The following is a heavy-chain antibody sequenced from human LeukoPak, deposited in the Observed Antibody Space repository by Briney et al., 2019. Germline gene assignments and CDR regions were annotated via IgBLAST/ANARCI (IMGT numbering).Heavy chain of an antibody. V-gene: IGHV3-30*18. CDR2: ISYDGSNK. CDR1: GFTFSSYG. Sequence: GGSLRLSCAASGFTFSSYGMHWVRQAPGKGLEWVAVISYDGSNKYYADSVKGRFTISRDNSKNTLYLQMNSLRAEDTAVYYCAKDHNFPYSSGYLFDYWGQGTLVTVSS. CDR3: AKDHNFPYSSGYLFDY. J-gene: IGHJ4*02. D-gene: IGHD3-22*01.